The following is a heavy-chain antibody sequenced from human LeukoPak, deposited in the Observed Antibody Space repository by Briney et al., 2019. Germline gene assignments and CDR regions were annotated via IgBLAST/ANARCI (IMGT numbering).Heavy chain of an antibody. J-gene: IGHJ4*02. Sequence: GGSLRLSCAASGFTFSSYAMSWVRQAPGKGLEWVSAISGSGGSTYYADSVKGRFTISRDNSKNTLFLQMNSLRAEDTAVYYCAKCPSGLLYPGYWGQGTLVTVSS. CDR3: AKCPSGLLYPGY. V-gene: IGHV3-23*01. CDR1: GFTFSSYA. CDR2: ISGSGGST. D-gene: IGHD3-3*01.